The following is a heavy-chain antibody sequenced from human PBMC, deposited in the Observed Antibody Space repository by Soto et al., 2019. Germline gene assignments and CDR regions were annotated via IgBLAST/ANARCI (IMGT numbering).Heavy chain of an antibody. CDR3: AREIRFLEWSTHNLTYYYYYGMDV. Sequence: GASVKVSCKASGYTFTSYDINWVRQATGQGLEWMGWMNPNSGNTGYAQKFQGRVTMTRNTSISTAYMELSSLRSEDTAAYYCAREIRFLEWSTHNLTYYYYYGMDVWGQGTTVTVSS. J-gene: IGHJ6*02. CDR1: GYTFTSYD. CDR2: MNPNSGNT. D-gene: IGHD3-3*01. V-gene: IGHV1-8*01.